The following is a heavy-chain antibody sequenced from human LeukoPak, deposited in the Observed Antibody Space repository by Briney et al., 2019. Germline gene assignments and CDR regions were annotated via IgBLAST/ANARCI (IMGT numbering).Heavy chain of an antibody. CDR1: GFTFSSYW. CDR3: ATDLDYGGYSHFDF. Sequence: GGSLRLSCAASGFTFSSYWTHWVRQAPGKGLVWVSRIKSDGSSTRYADSVKGRFTISRDNAKNTLWLQMNSLRAEDTAVYYCATDLDYGGYSHFDFWGQGTLVTVSS. D-gene: IGHD4-23*01. V-gene: IGHV3-74*01. J-gene: IGHJ4*02. CDR2: IKSDGSST.